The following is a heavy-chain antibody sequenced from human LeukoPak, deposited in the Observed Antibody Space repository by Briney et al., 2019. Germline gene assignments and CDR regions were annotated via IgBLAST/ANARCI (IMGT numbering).Heavy chain of an antibody. V-gene: IGHV3-20*04. CDR3: ARESRITMIVTKGAFDY. CDR1: GFTFDDYG. D-gene: IGHD3-22*01. CDR2: INWNGGST. J-gene: IGHJ4*02. Sequence: GGSLRLSCAASGFTFDDYGMSWVRQAPGKGLERVSGINWNGGSTGYADSVKGRFTISRDNAKNSLYLQMNSLRAEDTALYYCARESRITMIVTKGAFDYWGQGTLVTVSS.